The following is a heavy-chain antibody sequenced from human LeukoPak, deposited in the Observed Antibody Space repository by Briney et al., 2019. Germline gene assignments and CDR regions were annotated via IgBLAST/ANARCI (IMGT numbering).Heavy chain of an antibody. V-gene: IGHV4-34*01. D-gene: IGHD6-13*01. J-gene: IGHJ3*02. Sequence: SETLSLTCAVYGGSFSGYYWSWIRQPPGKGLEWIGEINRSGSTNYNPSLKSRVTMSVDTSKNQFSLKLSSVTAADTAVYYCAREGSSWSNDAFDIWGQGTMVTVSS. CDR3: AREGSSWSNDAFDI. CDR1: GGSFSGYY. CDR2: INRSGST.